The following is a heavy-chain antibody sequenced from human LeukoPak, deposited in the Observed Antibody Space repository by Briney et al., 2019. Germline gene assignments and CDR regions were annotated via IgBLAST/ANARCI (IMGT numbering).Heavy chain of an antibody. Sequence: GGSLRLSCAASGFTFSNYWMHWVRQAPGKGLEGVSRINRDGSSTNYADSVKGRFTVSRDNAKTTLYLHMNSLRAEDTAVYYCTRETAEFDYWGQGTLVTVSS. D-gene: IGHD2-21*02. CDR3: TRETAEFDY. CDR1: GFTFSNYW. V-gene: IGHV3-74*01. J-gene: IGHJ4*02. CDR2: INRDGSST.